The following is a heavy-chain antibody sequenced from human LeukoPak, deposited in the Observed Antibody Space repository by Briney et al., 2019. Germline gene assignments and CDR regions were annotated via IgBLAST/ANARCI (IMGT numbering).Heavy chain of an antibody. CDR1: GGSFSGDY. D-gene: IGHD3-22*01. V-gene: IGHV4-34*01. CDR2: INNSRST. J-gene: IGHJ4*02. Sequence: SETLSLTCAVYGGSFSGDYWRWIRQPPGKGLEWIGEINNSRSTNDNPTLRSRVTISVATSKNQFSLKLCSVAAADTAVYSCARAPINTRSNYDSSGYYDYWGQGTLVTVSS. CDR3: ARAPINTRSNYDSSGYYDY.